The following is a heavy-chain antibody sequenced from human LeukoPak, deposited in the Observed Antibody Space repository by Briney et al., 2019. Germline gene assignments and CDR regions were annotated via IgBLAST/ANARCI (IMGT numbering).Heavy chain of an antibody. V-gene: IGHV3-23*01. Sequence: PGGSLRLSCAASGFTFRTYAMSWVRQAPGKGLEWVSAISGSGGSTYYADSVKGRFTISRDNSKNTLYLQMNSLRAEDTAVYYCAKDGVATRLKYQMWDAFDIWGQGTMVTVSS. CDR2: ISGSGGST. CDR3: AKDGVATRLKYQMWDAFDI. J-gene: IGHJ3*02. CDR1: GFTFRTYA. D-gene: IGHD5-12*01.